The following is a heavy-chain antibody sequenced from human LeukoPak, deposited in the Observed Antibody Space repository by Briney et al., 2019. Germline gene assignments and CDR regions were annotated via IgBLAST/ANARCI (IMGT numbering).Heavy chain of an antibody. J-gene: IGHJ3*02. CDR2: IVVGSGNT. CDR1: GFTFTSSA. V-gene: IGHV1-58*02. D-gene: IGHD3-9*01. CDR3: AALHAVDYDILTGPDAFDI. Sequence: SVKVSCKASGFTFTSSAMQWVRQARGQRLEWIGWIVVGSGNTNYAQKFQERVTITRDMSTSTAYMELSSLRSEDTAVYYCAALHAVDYDILTGPDAFDIWGQGTMVTVSS.